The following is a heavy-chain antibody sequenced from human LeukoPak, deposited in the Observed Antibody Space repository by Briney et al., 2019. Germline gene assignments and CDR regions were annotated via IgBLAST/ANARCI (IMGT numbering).Heavy chain of an antibody. V-gene: IGHV4-61*02. D-gene: IGHD2-21*01. Sequence: PSQTLSLTCTVSGGSISSGSYYWSWIRQPAGKGLEWIGRIYTSGSTNYNPSLKSRVTISVDTSKNQFSLKLSSVTAADTAVYYCARESVGKVIGFDPWGQGTLVTVSS. CDR3: ARESVGKVIGFDP. CDR1: GGSISSGSYY. J-gene: IGHJ5*02. CDR2: IYTSGST.